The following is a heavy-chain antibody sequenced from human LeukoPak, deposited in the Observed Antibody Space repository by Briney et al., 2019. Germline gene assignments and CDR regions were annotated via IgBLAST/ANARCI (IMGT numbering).Heavy chain of an antibody. D-gene: IGHD3-22*01. Sequence: PGGSLXLSCAASGFIFSSYGMHWVRQAPGKGLEWVAVIWYDGSNKYYEDSVKGGFTISRDNSKNTLYLQMNSLRAEDTAVYYCARVLMSGYYYGGGFDIWGQGTMVTXSS. CDR3: ARVLMSGYYYGGGFDI. CDR1: GFIFSSYG. CDR2: IWYDGSNK. V-gene: IGHV3-33*01. J-gene: IGHJ3*02.